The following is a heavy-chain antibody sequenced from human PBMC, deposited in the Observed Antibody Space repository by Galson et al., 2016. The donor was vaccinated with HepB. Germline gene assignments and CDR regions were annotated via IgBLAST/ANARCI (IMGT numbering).Heavy chain of an antibody. CDR3: ARDVIIRYFDL. CDR2: IFYSGST. CDR1: GGPVTSGSYY. V-gene: IGHV4-61*01. Sequence: SETLSLTCTVSGGPVTSGSYYWSWLRQPPGKGLEWIGYIFYSGSTSYNPSLQSRVTMSLDTSNNQFSLKLSAATAADTAVYYCARDVIIRYFDLWGRGALVTVSS. J-gene: IGHJ2*01. D-gene: IGHD3-3*01.